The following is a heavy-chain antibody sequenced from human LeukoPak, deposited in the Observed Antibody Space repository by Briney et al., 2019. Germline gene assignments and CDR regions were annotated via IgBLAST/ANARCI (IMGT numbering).Heavy chain of an antibody. CDR3: ASLGQWTAGYYMGVDAFDI. V-gene: IGHV4-59*05. CDR1: GGSISSYY. Sequence: PSETLSLTCTVSGGSISSYYWSRIRQPPGKGLEWIGGIYYSGSTYYNPSLKSRVTISVDTSKNQFSLKLSSVTAADTAVYYCASLGQWTAGYYMGVDAFDIWGQGTMVTVSS. D-gene: IGHD3-9*01. J-gene: IGHJ3*02. CDR2: IYYSGST.